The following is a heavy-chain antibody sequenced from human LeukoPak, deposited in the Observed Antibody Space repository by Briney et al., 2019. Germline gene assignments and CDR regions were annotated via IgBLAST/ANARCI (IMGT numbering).Heavy chain of an antibody. CDR3: ARDSSSWYGDYYYMDV. J-gene: IGHJ6*03. Sequence: RASVKVSCKASGYTFTSYGISWVRQAPGQGLEWMGWISAYNGNTNYAQKLQGRVTMTTDTSTSTAYMELRSLRSDDTAVYYCARDSSSWYGDYYYMDVWGKGTTVTVSS. CDR1: GYTFTSYG. V-gene: IGHV1-18*01. CDR2: ISAYNGNT. D-gene: IGHD6-13*01.